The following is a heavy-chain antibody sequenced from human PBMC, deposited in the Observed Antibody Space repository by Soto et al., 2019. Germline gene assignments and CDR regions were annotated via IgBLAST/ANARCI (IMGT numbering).Heavy chain of an antibody. CDR3: AKNKGPAHWFDP. J-gene: IGHJ5*02. CDR2: IYPGDSDT. V-gene: IGHV5-51*01. CDR1: GYSFSNSW. Sequence: GESLRLSSKGSGYSFSNSWSAWVGQMPGKGLEWMGIIYPGDSDTRYSPSFQCQAPIQPEKSLSPPSLQWTTLKASNPARYYCAKNKGPAHWFDPWAQEPLVTFSS.